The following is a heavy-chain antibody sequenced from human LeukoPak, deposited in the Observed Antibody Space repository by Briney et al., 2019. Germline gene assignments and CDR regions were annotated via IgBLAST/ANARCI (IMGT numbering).Heavy chain of an antibody. CDR2: INQDGGVK. V-gene: IGHV3-7*01. D-gene: IGHD3-10*01. J-gene: IGHJ4*02. Sequence: GGALRVSCAGSGFTFSSDRMSWVRQTPEKGLEWVANINQDGGVKHYVDSVRGRVTISRDKAKNSQYLQKNSLRAADTAVYYCVRDKRGWVQGALVTVSS. CDR1: GFTFSSDR. CDR3: VRDKRG.